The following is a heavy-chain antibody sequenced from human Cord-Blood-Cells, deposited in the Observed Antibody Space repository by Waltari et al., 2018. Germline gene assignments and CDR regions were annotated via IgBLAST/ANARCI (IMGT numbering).Heavy chain of an antibody. CDR1: GGSISSYY. J-gene: IGHJ3*02. CDR3: ARDRAYYGSGSYYFDI. D-gene: IGHD3-10*01. V-gene: IGHV4-59*01. CDR2: IYYSGST. Sequence: QVQLQESGPGLVKPSETLSLTCTVSGGSISSYYWSWIRQPPGKGLEWIGYIYYSGSTNYTPSLKSRVTISVDTSKNQFSLKLSSVTAADTAVYYCARDRAYYGSGSYYFDIWGQGTMVTVSS.